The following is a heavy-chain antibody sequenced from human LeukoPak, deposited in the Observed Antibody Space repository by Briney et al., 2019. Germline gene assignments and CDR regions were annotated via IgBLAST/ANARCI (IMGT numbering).Heavy chain of an antibody. CDR2: ISGSGRST. Sequence: GGSLRLSCVASGFIFTRSAMIWVRQAPGKGLEWVSAISGSGRSTFYADSVKGRFTISRDNSKNTLYLQMNSLRGEDTAVYYCAKESGSGWYGPWGQGTLVTVSS. CDR3: AKESGSGWYGP. J-gene: IGHJ5*02. V-gene: IGHV3-23*01. CDR1: GFIFTRSA. D-gene: IGHD6-19*01.